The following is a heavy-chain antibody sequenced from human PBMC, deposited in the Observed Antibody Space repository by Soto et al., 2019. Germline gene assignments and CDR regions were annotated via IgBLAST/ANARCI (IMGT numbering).Heavy chain of an antibody. Sequence: GAADKVSCKASGYTCTKYGISWVLQSPLQALDGLGWISAYNGNTNYAQKLQGRVTMTTDTSTSTAYMELRSLRSDDTAVYYCARVSGYSGPVEVDYYYYYGMDVWGQGTTVTVSS. D-gene: IGHD5-12*01. CDR2: ISAYNGNT. V-gene: IGHV1-18*01. CDR3: ARVSGYSGPVEVDYYYYYGMDV. J-gene: IGHJ6*02. CDR1: GYTCTKYG.